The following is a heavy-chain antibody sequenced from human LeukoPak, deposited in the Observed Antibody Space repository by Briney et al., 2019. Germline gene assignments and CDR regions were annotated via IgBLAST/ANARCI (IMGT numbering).Heavy chain of an antibody. Sequence: GASVKVSCKASGYTFTSYYMHWVRQAPGQGLEWMGWINPNSGGTNYAQKFQGWVTMTRDTSISTAYMELSRLRSDDTAVYYCARLTSSFYSSTSCQGYYFDYWGQGTLVTVSS. D-gene: IGHD2-2*01. CDR1: GYTFTSYY. J-gene: IGHJ4*02. V-gene: IGHV1-2*04. CDR2: INPNSGGT. CDR3: ARLTSSFYSSTSCQGYYFDY.